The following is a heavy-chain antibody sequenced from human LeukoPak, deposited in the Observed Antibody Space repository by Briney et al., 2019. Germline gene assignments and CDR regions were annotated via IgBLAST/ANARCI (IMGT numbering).Heavy chain of an antibody. Sequence: SETLSLTCIVSGSISSYYWTWIRQPPGKGLEWIGHSYFTGNPNYNPSLKSRVTISVDPPKNQFSLKLSSVTAADTAVYYCAGLRSTVAWASFDYWGQGILVTVSS. V-gene: IGHV4-59*08. CDR1: GSISSYY. CDR2: SYFTGNP. D-gene: IGHD4-23*01. CDR3: AGLRSTVAWASFDY. J-gene: IGHJ4*02.